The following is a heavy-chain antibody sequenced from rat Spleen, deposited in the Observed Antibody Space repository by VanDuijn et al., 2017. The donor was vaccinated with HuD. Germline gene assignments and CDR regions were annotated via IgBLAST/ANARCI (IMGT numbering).Heavy chain of an antibody. V-gene: IGHV2-6*01. D-gene: IGHD1-11*01. Sequence: QVQLKESGPGLVQPSQTLSLTCTVSGFSLTSYGVTWVRQPPGKGLEWIAAISSGESTYYNPALKSRLSIRGDTSKSQVFLKMNSLQTEDTAMYFCASHTTEGAPFDYWGQGVMVTVSS. CDR1: GFSLTSYG. CDR3: ASHTTEGAPFDY. CDR2: ISSGEST. J-gene: IGHJ2*01.